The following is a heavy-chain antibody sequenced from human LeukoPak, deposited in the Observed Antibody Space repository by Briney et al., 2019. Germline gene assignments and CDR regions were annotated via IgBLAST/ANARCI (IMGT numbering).Heavy chain of an antibody. CDR1: GGSISSYY. J-gene: IGHJ4*02. CDR3: ARVRGMDNSSDYYHYYFDY. D-gene: IGHD3-22*01. V-gene: IGHV4-59*01. Sequence: PSETLSLTCTVSGGSISSYYWSWIRQPPGKGLEWIGYIYYSGSTNYNPSLKSRVTISVDTSKNQFSLKLSSVTAADTAVYYCARVRGMDNSSDYYHYYFDYWGQGTPVTVSS. CDR2: IYYSGST.